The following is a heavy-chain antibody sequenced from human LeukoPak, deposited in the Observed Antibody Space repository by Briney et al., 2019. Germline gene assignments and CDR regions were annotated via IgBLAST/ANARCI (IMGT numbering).Heavy chain of an antibody. J-gene: IGHJ6*02. CDR1: GVTFSSYS. CDR3: AKHWDV. V-gene: IGHV3-23*01. Sequence: GGSLRLSCAASGVTFSSYSMNWVRQAPGKGLEWVSSIGASGSDRYYAGSVKGRFTISRDNSKNTLYLQMNTLRAEDTAIYYCAKHWDVWGQGTTVTVSS. CDR2: IGASGSDR.